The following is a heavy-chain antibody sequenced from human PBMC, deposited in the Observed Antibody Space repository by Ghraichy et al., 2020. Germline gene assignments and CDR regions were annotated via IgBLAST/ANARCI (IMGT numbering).Heavy chain of an antibody. V-gene: IGHV4-59*01. CDR3: ARGGIVGAGIFDY. Sequence: SETLSLTCTVSGGSISSYYWSWIRQPPGRGLEWIGYIYYSGSTNYNPSLKSRVTISVDTSKNQFSLKLSSVTAADTAVYYCARGGIVGAGIFDYWGQGTLVTVSS. D-gene: IGHD6-19*01. CDR1: GGSISSYY. CDR2: IYYSGST. J-gene: IGHJ4*02.